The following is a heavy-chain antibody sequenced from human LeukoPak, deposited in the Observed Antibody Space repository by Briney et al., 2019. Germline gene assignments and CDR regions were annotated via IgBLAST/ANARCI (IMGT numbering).Heavy chain of an antibody. CDR1: GFTFSSYS. CDR2: ISSSGSTI. Sequence: GGSLRLSCAASGFTFSSYSMNWVRQAPGKGLEWVSYISSSGSTIYYADSVKGRFTISRDNAKKSLYLQMNSLRAEDTAVYYCARKGYFGDQPLDYWGQGTLVTVSS. CDR3: ARKGYFGDQPLDY. V-gene: IGHV3-48*04. D-gene: IGHD2-15*01. J-gene: IGHJ4*02.